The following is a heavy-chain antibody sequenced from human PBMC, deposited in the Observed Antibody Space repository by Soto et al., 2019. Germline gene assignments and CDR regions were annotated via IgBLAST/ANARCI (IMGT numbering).Heavy chain of an antibody. Sequence: GGSLRLSCSASGFIFSSYGMNWVRQAPGKGLEWVAVMSFDGSIKYYADSVKGRFTISRDNSKNTLYLQMNSLRAEDTAVYYCATIAVPPEFEIWGQGTMVTVSS. CDR3: ATIAVPPEFEI. J-gene: IGHJ3*02. D-gene: IGHD6-19*01. CDR2: MSFDGSIK. V-gene: IGHV3-30*03. CDR1: GFIFSSYG.